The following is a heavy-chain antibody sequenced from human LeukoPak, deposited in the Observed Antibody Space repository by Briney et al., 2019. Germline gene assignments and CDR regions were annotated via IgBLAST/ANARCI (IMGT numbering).Heavy chain of an antibody. Sequence: PSETLSLTCTVSGGSISSSSYYWGWIRQPPGKGLEWIGSIYYSGSTYYNPSLKSRVTISVDTSKNQFSLKLSSVTAADTAVYYCARDGEVGATNNFDYWGQGTLVTVSS. V-gene: IGHV4-39*07. CDR3: ARDGEVGATNNFDY. CDR2: IYYSGST. CDR1: GGSISSSSYY. J-gene: IGHJ4*02. D-gene: IGHD1-26*01.